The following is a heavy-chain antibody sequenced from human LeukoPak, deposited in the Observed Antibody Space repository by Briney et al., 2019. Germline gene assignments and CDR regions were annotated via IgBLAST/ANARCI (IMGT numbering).Heavy chain of an antibody. J-gene: IGHJ4*02. D-gene: IGHD1-26*01. CDR1: GYTFTGYC. V-gene: IGHV1-2*04. Sequence: GASVKVSCKASGYTFTGYCMHWVRQAPGQGLEWMGWINPNSGGTNYAQKFQGWVTMTRDTSISTAYMELSRLRSDDTAVYYCAGVKSGSYCYFDYWGQGTLVTVSS. CDR3: AGVKSGSYCYFDY. CDR2: INPNSGGT.